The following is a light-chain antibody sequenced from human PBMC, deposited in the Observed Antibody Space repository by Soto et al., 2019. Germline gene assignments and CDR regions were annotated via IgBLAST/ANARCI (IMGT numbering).Light chain of an antibody. CDR1: QGISSY. J-gene: IGKJ1*01. V-gene: IGKV1-8*01. Sequence: AIRMTQSPSSFSASTGDRVTITCRASQGISSYLAWYQQKPGKAPKLLIYAASTLQSGVPSRFSGSGSGTDFTLTIRCLQSEDFATYYCQQYYSYPPWTFGQGNKVEIK. CDR2: AAS. CDR3: QQYYSYPPWT.